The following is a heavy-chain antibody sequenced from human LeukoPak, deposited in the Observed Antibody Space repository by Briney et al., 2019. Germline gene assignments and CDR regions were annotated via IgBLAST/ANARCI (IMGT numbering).Heavy chain of an antibody. CDR3: AKVLQTYGDFDY. Sequence: GGSLGLSCAASGFTFSSYAMSWVRQAPGEGLEWVSAISGSGGSTYYADSVKGRFTISRDNSKNTLYLQMNSLRAEDTAVCYCAKVLQTYGDFDYWGQGTLVTVSS. V-gene: IGHV3-23*01. CDR2: ISGSGGST. D-gene: IGHD4-17*01. J-gene: IGHJ4*02. CDR1: GFTFSSYA.